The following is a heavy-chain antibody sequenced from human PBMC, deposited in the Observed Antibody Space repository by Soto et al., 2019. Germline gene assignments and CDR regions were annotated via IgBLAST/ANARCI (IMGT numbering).Heavy chain of an antibody. D-gene: IGHD3-22*01. V-gene: IGHV3-11*01. CDR1: GFTFSDYY. J-gene: IGHJ4*02. Sequence: VQLVESGGGLVKPGGSLRLSCAASGFTFSDYYMSWIRQAPGKGLEWVSYISGSGSTVYHADSVKGRFAISRDNAKNSLYLQMNSLRSEDTAVYYCARDRSDYDSSGLRWGQGTLVTVSS. CDR2: ISGSGSTV. CDR3: ARDRSDYDSSGLR.